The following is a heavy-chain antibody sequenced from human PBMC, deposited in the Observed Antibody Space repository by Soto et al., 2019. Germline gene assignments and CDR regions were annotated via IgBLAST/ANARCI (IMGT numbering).Heavy chain of an antibody. CDR2: INSGSTSV. Sequence: GGPLRLSWVASGFIFNSYSMNWARQAPGKGLEWISYINSGSTSVFYADSVKGRFTISRDNAKNSLYLQMNSLRAEDTAVYYCDSSASPVDYWGQGTLVTVSS. J-gene: IGHJ4*02. CDR1: GFIFNSYS. D-gene: IGHD3-22*01. CDR3: DSSASPVDY. V-gene: IGHV3-48*01.